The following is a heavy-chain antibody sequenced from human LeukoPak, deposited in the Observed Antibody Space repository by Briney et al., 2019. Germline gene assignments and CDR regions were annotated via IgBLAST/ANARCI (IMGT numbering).Heavy chain of an antibody. J-gene: IGHJ4*02. D-gene: IGHD5-18*01. V-gene: IGHV4-34*01. CDR2: INHSGST. CDR3: ARRVGFGYSYGLVSTKFDY. CDR1: GGSFSGYY. Sequence: PSETLSLTCAVYGGSFSGYYWSWIRQPPGKGLEWIGEINHSGSTNYNPSLKSRVTISVDTSKNQFSLKLSSVTAADTAVYYCARRVGFGYSYGLVSTKFDYWGQGTLVTVSS.